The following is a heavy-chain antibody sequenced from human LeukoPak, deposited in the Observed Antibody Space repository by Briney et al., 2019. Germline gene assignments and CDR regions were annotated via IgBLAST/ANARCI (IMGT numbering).Heavy chain of an antibody. CDR2: INHSGST. V-gene: IGHV4-34*01. CDR1: GGSFSGYY. D-gene: IGHD3-16*02. Sequence: SETLSLTCAVYGGSFSGYYWSWIRQPPGKGLEWIGEINHSGSTNYNPSLKSRVTISVDTSKNQFSLKLSSVTAADTAVYYCARGRRSHYDYVWGSYLYYFDYWGQGTLVTVSS. J-gene: IGHJ4*02. CDR3: ARGRRSHYDYVWGSYLYYFDY.